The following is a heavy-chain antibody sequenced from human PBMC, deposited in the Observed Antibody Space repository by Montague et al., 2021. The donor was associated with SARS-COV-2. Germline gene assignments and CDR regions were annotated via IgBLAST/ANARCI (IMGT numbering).Heavy chain of an antibody. J-gene: IGHJ4*02. CDR1: GVSITSTNW. CDR2: ISYGGIA. Sequence: SETLSLTCAVSGVSITSTNWWSLVRQPPWKGLEWIGEISYGGIATXNPXLKSRATISMDRSRNLFSPKLSSVTAADTALYYCAGKVLTVPADYWGQGTLVTVS. CDR3: AGKVLTVPADY. D-gene: IGHD4-11*01. V-gene: IGHV4-4*02.